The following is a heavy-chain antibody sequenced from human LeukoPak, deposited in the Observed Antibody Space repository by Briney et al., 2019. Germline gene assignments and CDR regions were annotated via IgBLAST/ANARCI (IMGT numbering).Heavy chain of an antibody. V-gene: IGHV3-30*18. Sequence: GGSLRLSCAASGFTFSSYGMHWVRQAPGKGLEWVAVISYDGSNKYYADSVKGRFTISRDNSKNTLYLQMNSLRAKDTAVYYCAKESSRYGDYQVFDYWGQGTLVTVSS. J-gene: IGHJ4*02. CDR3: AKESSRYGDYQVFDY. CDR2: ISYDGSNK. D-gene: IGHD4-17*01. CDR1: GFTFSSYG.